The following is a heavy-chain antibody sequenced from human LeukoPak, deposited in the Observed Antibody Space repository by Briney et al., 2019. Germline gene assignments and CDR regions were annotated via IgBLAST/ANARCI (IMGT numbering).Heavy chain of an antibody. V-gene: IGHV4-38-2*02. D-gene: IGHD6-19*01. J-gene: IGHJ4*02. CDR1: GYSVSSGYY. Sequence: PSGTLSLTCTVSGYSVSSGYYWGWMRQPPEKGLEWIASIYHSGSSYYNPSLKTRVTISVDTSKNQFSLKLSSVTAADTAVYYCASSSGWSKFDYWGQGTLVTVSS. CDR3: ASSSGWSKFDY. CDR2: IYHSGSS.